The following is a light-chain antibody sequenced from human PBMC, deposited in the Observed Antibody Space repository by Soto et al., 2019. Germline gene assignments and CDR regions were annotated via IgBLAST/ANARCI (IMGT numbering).Light chain of an antibody. J-gene: IGLJ1*01. Sequence: QPVLTQPPSVSGAPGQRVTISCTGSSSNIGAGYDVHWYQQLPGTAPKLLIYGNSNRPSGVPDRFSGSRSGTSASLAITGLQTEDEADYYCQSYDNSLSVFYVFGTGTKVTVL. CDR3: QSYDNSLSVFYV. CDR1: SSNIGAGYD. V-gene: IGLV1-40*01. CDR2: GNS.